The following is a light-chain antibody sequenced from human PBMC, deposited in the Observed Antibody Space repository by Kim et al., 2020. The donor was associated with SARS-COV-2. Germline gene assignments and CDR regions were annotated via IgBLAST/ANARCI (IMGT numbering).Light chain of an antibody. CDR2: GKN. Sequence: LGQTVRITCQGDSLRRYYASWYKQKPGQAPVLVIYGKNNRHSGIPDRFSGSRSGKTASLTISGAQAEDEADYYCNSRDSSGNHPVVFGGGTQLTVL. V-gene: IGLV3-19*01. CDR1: SLRRYY. J-gene: IGLJ2*01. CDR3: NSRDSSGNHPVV.